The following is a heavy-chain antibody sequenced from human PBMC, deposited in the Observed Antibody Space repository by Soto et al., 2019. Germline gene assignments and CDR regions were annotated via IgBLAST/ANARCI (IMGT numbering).Heavy chain of an antibody. D-gene: IGHD3-22*01. Sequence: GGSLRLSCAASGFTFSSYAMSWVRQAPGKGLEWVSAISGSGSTIYYADSVKGRFTISRDNSKNTLYLQMSSLRAEDTAVYYCAKVFYYYDSSGYYYFDYWGQGALVTVSS. CDR3: AKVFYYYDSSGYYYFDY. CDR2: ISGSGSTI. CDR1: GFTFSSYA. V-gene: IGHV3-23*01. J-gene: IGHJ4*02.